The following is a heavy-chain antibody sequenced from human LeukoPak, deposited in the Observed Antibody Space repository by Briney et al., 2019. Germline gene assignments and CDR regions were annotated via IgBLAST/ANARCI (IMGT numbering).Heavy chain of an antibody. CDR1: GGSFSGYY. CDR2: INHSGST. Sequence: SETLSLTCAVYGGSFSGYYWSWIRQPPGKGLEWIGEINHSGSTNYNPSLKSRVTISVDTSKNQFSLTLSSVTAADTAVYYCASLRRYYDILTGYYTGNDWFDPWGQGTLVTVSS. V-gene: IGHV4-34*01. J-gene: IGHJ5*02. CDR3: ASLRRYYDILTGYYTGNDWFDP. D-gene: IGHD3-9*01.